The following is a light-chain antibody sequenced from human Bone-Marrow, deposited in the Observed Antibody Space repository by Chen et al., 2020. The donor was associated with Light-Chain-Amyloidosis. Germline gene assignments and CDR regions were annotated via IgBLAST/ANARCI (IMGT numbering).Light chain of an antibody. CDR1: QSISSW. Sequence: DIQMTQSPSTLSGSVGDRVTITCRASQSISSWLSWYQQKPGKAPKLLIYQASTLISGVPSRFSGSGSGTEFIFTISGLQPDDFATDYCQQYESYPRTFGQGTMVEI. CDR3: QQYESYPRT. V-gene: IGKV1-5*03. CDR2: QAS. J-gene: IGKJ1*01.